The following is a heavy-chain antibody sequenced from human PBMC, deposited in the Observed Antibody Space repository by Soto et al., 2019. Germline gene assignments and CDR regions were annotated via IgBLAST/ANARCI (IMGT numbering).Heavy chain of an antibody. CDR3: ARVRKRYCSSTSCYAGGADYYYYYYMDV. CDR2: IYYSGST. CDR1: GGSISSYY. Sequence: ASETLSLTCTVSGGSISSYYWSWIRQPPGKGLEWIGYIYYSGSTNYNPSLKSRVTISVDTSKNQFSLKLSSVTAADTAVYYCARVRKRYCSSTSCYAGGADYYYYYYMDVWGKGTTVTVSS. V-gene: IGHV4-59*01. D-gene: IGHD2-2*01. J-gene: IGHJ6*03.